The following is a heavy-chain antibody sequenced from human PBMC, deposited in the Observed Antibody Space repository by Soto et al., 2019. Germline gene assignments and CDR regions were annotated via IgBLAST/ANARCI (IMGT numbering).Heavy chain of an antibody. CDR1: GGSISSGGYS. V-gene: IGHV4-30-2*01. J-gene: IGHJ4*02. Sequence: QLQLQESGSGLVKPSQTLSLTCAVSGGSISSGGYSWSWIRQPPGKGLEWIGYIYHSGSTYYNPSLKGRVPISVDRSKNQFSLKLNSVTAADTAVYYCAGAGGLGAVAVDCWGQGTLVTVSS. CDR2: IYHSGST. CDR3: AGAGGLGAVAVDC. D-gene: IGHD6-19*01.